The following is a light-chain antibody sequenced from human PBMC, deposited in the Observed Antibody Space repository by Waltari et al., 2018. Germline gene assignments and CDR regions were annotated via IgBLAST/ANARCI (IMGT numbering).Light chain of an antibody. J-gene: IGLJ2*01. CDR1: SSNIGNNY. CDR2: DID. V-gene: IGLV1-51*01. CDR3: VAWDNSLSAVL. Sequence: QSVLPQPPSVSAAPGQKVTISCSGSSSNIGNNYVSWYQHLPGRAPKLLIYDIDKRYSGIPDRFSGSKSSTSATLGITGLQTGDEADYYCVAWDNSLSAVLFGGGTKLTVL.